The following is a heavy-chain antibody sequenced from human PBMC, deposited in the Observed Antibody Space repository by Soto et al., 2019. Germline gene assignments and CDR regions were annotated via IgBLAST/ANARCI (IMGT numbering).Heavy chain of an antibody. J-gene: IGHJ3*02. CDR1: GFTFISYS. D-gene: IGHD3-3*01. V-gene: IGHV3-21*01. CDR2: ISSSSSYI. Sequence: PGGSLRLSFAASGFTFISYSMNWVRQAPGKGLEWVSSISSSSSYIYYADSVKGRFTISRDNAKNSLYLQMNSLRAEDTAVYYCVRDRYDFWSGYYNSGAFDIWGQGTMVTVSS. CDR3: VRDRYDFWSGYYNSGAFDI.